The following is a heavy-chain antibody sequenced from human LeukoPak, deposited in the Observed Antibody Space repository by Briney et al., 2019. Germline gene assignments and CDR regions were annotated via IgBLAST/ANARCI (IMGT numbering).Heavy chain of an antibody. D-gene: IGHD3-10*01. CDR2: ISWDGGRT. J-gene: IGHJ4*02. CDR1: GFTFDDYT. V-gene: IGHV3-43*01. CDR3: AKDNAVRGAFDY. Sequence: PGGSLRLSCAASGFTFDDYTMHWVRQVPGKGLEWVSLISWDGGRTYYADSVKGRFTISRDNSKNSLYLQMSSLTTEDTALYYCAKDNAVRGAFDYWGQGTLVTVSS.